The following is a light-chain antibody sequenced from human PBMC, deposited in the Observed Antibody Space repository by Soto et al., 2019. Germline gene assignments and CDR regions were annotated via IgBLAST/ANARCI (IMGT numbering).Light chain of an antibody. J-gene: IGLJ2*01. CDR1: SSDVGGYNY. CDR2: EVS. Sequence: QSALTQPASVSGSPGQSITISCTGTSSDVGGYNYVSWYQQHPGKAPKLMIYEVSTRPSGVSNRFSGSKSGNTASLTISGLQAEDEADYYCSSYSSSNTHVVFGGGTQLTVL. V-gene: IGLV2-14*01. CDR3: SSYSSSNTHVV.